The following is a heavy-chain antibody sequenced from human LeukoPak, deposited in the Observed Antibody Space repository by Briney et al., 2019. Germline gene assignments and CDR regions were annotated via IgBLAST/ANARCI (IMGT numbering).Heavy chain of an antibody. D-gene: IGHD1-1*01. CDR3: ATGGGERLSVATPFDY. J-gene: IGHJ4*02. V-gene: IGHV4-30-2*01. Sequence: SETLSLTCTVSGGSISSGGYYWSWIRQPPGKGLEWIGYIYHSGSTYYNPSLKSRVTISVDRSKNQFSLKLSSVTAADTAVYYCATGGGERLSVATPFDYWGQGTLVTVSS. CDR1: GGSISSGGYY. CDR2: IYHSGST.